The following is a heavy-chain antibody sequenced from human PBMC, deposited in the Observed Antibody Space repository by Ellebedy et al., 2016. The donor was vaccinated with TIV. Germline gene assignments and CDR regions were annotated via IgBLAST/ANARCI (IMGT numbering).Heavy chain of an antibody. Sequence: GESLKISCVASGFTFSSYWMSWVRQAPGRGLEWVANLTQYGREEYYVDSVKGRFTISRDNAKNSLYLQMNSLRVEDTALYHCARSRYPGARSSFDSWGQGTLVTVSS. CDR3: ARSRYPGARSSFDS. CDR1: GFTFSSYW. V-gene: IGHV3-7*01. D-gene: IGHD6-6*01. J-gene: IGHJ4*02. CDR2: LTQYGREE.